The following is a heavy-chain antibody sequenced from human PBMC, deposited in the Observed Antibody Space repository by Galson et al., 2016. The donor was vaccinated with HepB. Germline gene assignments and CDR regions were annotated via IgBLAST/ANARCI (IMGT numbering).Heavy chain of an antibody. CDR2: IGTDGRTK. D-gene: IGHD1-14*01. CDR3: ARAKDNRTKRRNPFDL. V-gene: IGHV3-33*08. Sequence: SLRLSCAASGFTFSCCSIHWVRQVPGKGLEWVAVIGTDGRTKFYADSVQGRFTISRDNSENTVYLQMTSLRAEDTAMYYCARAKDNRTKRRNPFDLWGQGTMVTVSS. CDR1: GFTFSCCS. J-gene: IGHJ3*01.